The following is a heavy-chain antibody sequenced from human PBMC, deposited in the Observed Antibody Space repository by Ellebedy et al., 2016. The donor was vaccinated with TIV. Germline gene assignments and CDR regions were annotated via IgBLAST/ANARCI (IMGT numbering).Heavy chain of an antibody. CDR2: IYQDGSAK. D-gene: IGHD4-17*01. CDR1: GFSFRSYW. Sequence: PGGSLRLSCVASGFSFRSYWMSWVRQAPGKGLEWVANIYQDGSAKYYVDSVKGRFTISRDNAKRSMYLQMDSLRVEDTAVYYCARRGSYGDYAVQVNSWFDTWGQGTLVTVSS. CDR3: ARRGSYGDYAVQVNSWFDT. J-gene: IGHJ5*02. V-gene: IGHV3-7*01.